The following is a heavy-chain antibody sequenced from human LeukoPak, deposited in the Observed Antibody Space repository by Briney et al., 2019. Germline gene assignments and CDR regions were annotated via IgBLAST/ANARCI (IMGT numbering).Heavy chain of an antibody. D-gene: IGHD3-10*01. CDR3: ARREITMVRGVHTAFDP. J-gene: IGHJ5*02. Sequence: SETLSLTCTVSGYSISSGYYWGWIRQPPGKGLEWIGSIYHSGSTYYNPSLKSRVTISVDTSKNQFSLKLSSVTAADTAVYYCARREITMVRGVHTAFDPWGQGTLVTVSS. CDR1: GYSISSGYY. V-gene: IGHV4-38-2*02. CDR2: IYHSGST.